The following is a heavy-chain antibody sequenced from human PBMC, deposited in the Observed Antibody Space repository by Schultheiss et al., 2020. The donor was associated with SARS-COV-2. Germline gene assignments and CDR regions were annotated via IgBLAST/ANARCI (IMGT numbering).Heavy chain of an antibody. CDR1: GFTFSSYW. D-gene: IGHD6-6*01. CDR2: IKQDGSEK. V-gene: IGHV3-7*01. CDR3: AKLAARGGPVGYYYYGMDV. J-gene: IGHJ6*02. Sequence: GGSLRLSCAASGFTFSSYWMSWFRQAPGKGLEWVANIKQDGSEKYYADSVKGRFTISRDNSKNTLCLQMNSLRAEDTAVYYCAKLAARGGPVGYYYYGMDVWGQGTTVTVSS.